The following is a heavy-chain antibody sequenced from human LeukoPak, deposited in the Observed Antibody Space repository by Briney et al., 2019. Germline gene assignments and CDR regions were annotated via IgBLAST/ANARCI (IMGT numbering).Heavy chain of an antibody. CDR1: GGSISSYY. V-gene: IGHV4-59*01. CDR3: ARGPSYYYDSSGYYWPLNY. J-gene: IGHJ4*02. D-gene: IGHD3-22*01. Sequence: SETLSLTCTVSGGSISSYYWSWIRQPPGKGLEWIGYIYYSGSTNYNPSLKSRVTISVDTSKNQFSLNLTSVIAADTAVYYCARGPSYYYDSSGYYWPLNYWGQGTLVTVSS. CDR2: IYYSGST.